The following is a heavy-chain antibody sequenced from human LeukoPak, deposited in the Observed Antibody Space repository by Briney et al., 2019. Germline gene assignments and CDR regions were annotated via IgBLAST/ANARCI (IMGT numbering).Heavy chain of an antibody. CDR1: GESFSGYY. CDR3: ARTMWFGEFPFDY. Sequence: PSETLSLTCAVYGESFSGYYWSWVRQPPGKGLEWIGEINHSGSTNYNPSLKSRVTISVDTSKNQFSLKLSSVTAADTAVYYCARTMWFGEFPFDYWGQGTLVTVSS. CDR2: INHSGST. V-gene: IGHV4-34*01. J-gene: IGHJ4*02. D-gene: IGHD3-10*01.